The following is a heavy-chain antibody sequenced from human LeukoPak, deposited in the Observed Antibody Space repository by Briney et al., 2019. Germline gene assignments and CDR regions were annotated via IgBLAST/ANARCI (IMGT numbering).Heavy chain of an antibody. V-gene: IGHV4-59*01. J-gene: IGHJ4*02. D-gene: IGHD4-17*01. Sequence: SETLSLTCTVSGVSIRTYYWNWIRQPPGKGPEWIGYIYRGSTNYNPSFESRVTTSVDTSKNQFSLKLSSVTAADTAVYYCARGGDYEIDYWGQGILVTVSS. CDR2: IYRGST. CDR3: ARGGDYEIDY. CDR1: GVSIRTYY.